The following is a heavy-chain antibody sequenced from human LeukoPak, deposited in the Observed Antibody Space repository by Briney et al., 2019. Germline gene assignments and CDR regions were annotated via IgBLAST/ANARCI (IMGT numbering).Heavy chain of an antibody. D-gene: IGHD2-2*01. J-gene: IGHJ6*02. CDR3: ASTHCASPSCYSYYYFGLDV. Sequence: PSQTLSLTCAVSGGSISSGTHYWNWIRQHPGQGLEWIGHIYNTGSAYYNPSLMSRVSISIDTSENQFSLKLSSVTAADTAVYYCASTHCASPSCYSYYYFGLDVWGQGTTVIVSS. CDR1: GGSISSGTHY. V-gene: IGHV4-31*11. CDR2: IYNTGSA.